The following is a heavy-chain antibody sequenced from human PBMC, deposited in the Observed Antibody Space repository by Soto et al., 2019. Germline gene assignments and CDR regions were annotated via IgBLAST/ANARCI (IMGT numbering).Heavy chain of an antibody. CDR2: IKSKTDGGTT. J-gene: IGHJ3*02. Sequence: GGSLRLSCAASGFTFSNAWMSWVRQAPGKGLEWVGRIKSKTDGGTTDYAAPVKGRFTISRDDSKNTLYLQMNSLKTEDTAVDYCTTDKSELYYYDRNAFDIWGQGTMVTVSS. V-gene: IGHV3-15*01. CDR3: TTDKSELYYYDRNAFDI. CDR1: GFTFSNAW. D-gene: IGHD3-22*01.